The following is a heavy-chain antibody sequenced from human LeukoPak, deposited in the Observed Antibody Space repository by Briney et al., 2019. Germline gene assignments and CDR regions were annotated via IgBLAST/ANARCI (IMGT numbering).Heavy chain of an antibody. CDR1: GFTVSSNS. CDR3: ARRAGDYSHPYDY. J-gene: IGHJ4*02. Sequence: PGGSLRLSCTVSGFTVSSNSMSWVRQAPGKGLEWVSFIYSGGSTHNSDSVKGRFTISRDNSKNPLYLQMNSLRAEDTAVYYCARRAGDYSHPYDYWGQGTLVTASS. V-gene: IGHV3-53*01. D-gene: IGHD3-22*01. CDR2: IYSGGST.